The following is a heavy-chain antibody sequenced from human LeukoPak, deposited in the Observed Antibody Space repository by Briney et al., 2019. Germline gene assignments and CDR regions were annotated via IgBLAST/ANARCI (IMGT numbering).Heavy chain of an antibody. CDR1: GGSFSGYY. CDR3: AFRGYYYDSSGYQRGRNDAFDI. Sequence: SETLSLTCAVYGGSFSGYYWSWIRQPPGKGLEWIGEINHSGSTNYNPSLKSRVTISVDTSKNQFSLKLSSVTAADTAVYYCAFRGYYYDSSGYQRGRNDAFDIWGQGTMVTVSS. D-gene: IGHD3-22*01. CDR2: INHSGST. J-gene: IGHJ3*02. V-gene: IGHV4-34*01.